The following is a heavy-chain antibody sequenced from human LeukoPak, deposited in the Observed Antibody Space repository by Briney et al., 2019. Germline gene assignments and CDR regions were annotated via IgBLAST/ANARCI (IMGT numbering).Heavy chain of an antibody. J-gene: IGHJ6*03. CDR2: IYTSGST. CDR3: ARGEETHCFYYFYMDV. D-gene: IGHD2-21*02. CDR1: GGSIGSGYYY. V-gene: IGHV4-61*02. Sequence: SETLSLTCTVSGGSIGSGYYYWTWIRQPAGKGLEWIGRIYTSGSTHYNPSLKSRVSISIDTSENQFSLNLSSVTAADTAVYYCARGEETHCFYYFYMDVWGKGTTVTVSS.